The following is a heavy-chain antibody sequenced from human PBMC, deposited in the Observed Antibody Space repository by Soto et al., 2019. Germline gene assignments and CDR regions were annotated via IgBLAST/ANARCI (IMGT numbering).Heavy chain of an antibody. V-gene: IGHV3-30-3*01. CDR3: ARDICSSTSCYQINYYYYGMDV. Sequence: GGSLRLSCAASGFTFSSYAMHWVRQAPGKGLEWVAVISYDGSNKYYADSVKGRSTISRDNSKNTLYLQMNSLRAEDTAVYYCARDICSSTSCYQINYYYYGMDVWGQGTTVTVSS. J-gene: IGHJ6*02. CDR1: GFTFSSYA. CDR2: ISYDGSNK. D-gene: IGHD2-2*01.